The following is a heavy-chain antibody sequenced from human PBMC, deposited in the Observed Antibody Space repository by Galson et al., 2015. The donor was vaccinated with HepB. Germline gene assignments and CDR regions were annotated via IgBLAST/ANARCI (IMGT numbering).Heavy chain of an antibody. CDR1: GAPISFSTSY. J-gene: IGHJ4*02. V-gene: IGHV4-61*01. CDR3: ARGHYYGNSDY. CDR2: IYYSGST. Sequence: ETLSLTCTVSGAPISFSTSYWSWIRQPPGKGLEWIGYIYYSGSTTYNPSLKSRVTISVDTSKNQFSLRLSSLTAADTAVYYCARGHYYGNSDYWGQGVLVTVSS. D-gene: IGHD3-10*01.